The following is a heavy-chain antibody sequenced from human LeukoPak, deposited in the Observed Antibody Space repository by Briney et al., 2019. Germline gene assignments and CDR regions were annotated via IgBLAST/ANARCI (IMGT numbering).Heavy chain of an antibody. D-gene: IGHD5-24*01. CDR1: GGSFSGYY. V-gene: IGHV4-34*01. Sequence: PSETLSLTCAVYGGSFSGYYWSWIRQPPGKGLEWIGEINHSGSTNYNPSLKRRVTISVDTSKNQFSLKLSSVTAADTAVYYCARDSDGYKIEFDPWGQGTLVTVSS. CDR3: ARDSDGYKIEFDP. CDR2: INHSGST. J-gene: IGHJ5*02.